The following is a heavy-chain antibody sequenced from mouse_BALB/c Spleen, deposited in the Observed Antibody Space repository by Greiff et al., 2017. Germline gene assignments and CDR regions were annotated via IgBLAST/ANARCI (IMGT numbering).Heavy chain of an antibody. CDR1: GFTFSSYT. V-gene: IGHV5-6-4*01. J-gene: IGHJ2*01. CDR2: ISSGGSYT. CDR3: TRVYYDYEEPYYFDY. D-gene: IGHD2-4*01. Sequence: EVKLMESGGGLVKPGGSLKLSCAASGFTFSSYTMSWVRQTPEKRLEWVATISSGGSYTYYPDSVKGRFTISRDNAKNTLYLQMSSLKSEDTAMYYCTRVYYDYEEPYYFDYWGQGTTLTVSS.